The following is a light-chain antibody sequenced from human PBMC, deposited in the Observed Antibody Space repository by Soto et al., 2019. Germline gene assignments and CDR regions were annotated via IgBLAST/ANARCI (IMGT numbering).Light chain of an antibody. CDR2: GNS. CDR3: QSFDSSLTGYV. V-gene: IGLV1-40*01. J-gene: IGLJ1*01. Sequence: QSALTQPPSVSGAPGQRVTISCTGSNSNIGAGYDAHWYQKLPGTAPRLLIYGNSNRPSGVPVRFSGSKSGTSASLAIAGLQTDDEADYFCQSFDSSLTGYVFGTGTKVTVL. CDR1: NSNIGAGYD.